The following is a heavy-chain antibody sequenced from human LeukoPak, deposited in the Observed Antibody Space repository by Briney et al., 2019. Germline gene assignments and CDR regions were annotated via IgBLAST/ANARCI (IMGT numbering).Heavy chain of an antibody. J-gene: IGHJ4*02. CDR3: ARFTPYYDFWSGYYPTPFDY. CDR1: GYTFTTYG. D-gene: IGHD3-3*01. Sequence: ASVKVSCKTSGYTFTTYGISWVRQAPGQGLEWMGWISVYNGNTNYAQKLQGRVTMTTDTSTSTAYMELRSLRSDDTAVYYCARFTPYYDFWSGYYPTPFDYWGQGTLVTVSS. CDR2: ISVYNGNT. V-gene: IGHV1-18*01.